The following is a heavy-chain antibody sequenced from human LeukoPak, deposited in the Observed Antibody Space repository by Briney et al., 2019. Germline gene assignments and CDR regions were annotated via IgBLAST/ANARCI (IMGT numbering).Heavy chain of an antibody. D-gene: IGHD2-2*01. Sequence: GESLKISCMGSGYSFTTYWIAWVRQMPGKGLEWMGIIYPGDSDTRYSPSFQGQVTISADKSITTAYLQWSSLKASDTAIYYCARTMGTSTSSTLDYWGQGTLVTVSS. CDR3: ARTMGTSTSSTLDY. J-gene: IGHJ4*02. V-gene: IGHV5-51*01. CDR1: GYSFTTYW. CDR2: IYPGDSDT.